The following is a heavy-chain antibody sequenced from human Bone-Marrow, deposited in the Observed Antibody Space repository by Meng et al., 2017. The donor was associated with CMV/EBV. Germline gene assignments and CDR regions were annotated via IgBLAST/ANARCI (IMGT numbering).Heavy chain of an antibody. CDR1: GFVFSDFW. V-gene: IGHV3-7*01. Sequence: GESLKISCAASGFVFSDFWMLWVRQAPGKGLDWVAIINQDGTQTYYADSVKGRFTISRDNAKDSMFLLMDNLGAEDTAVDYCAKDHVVAGTPLDYWGQGTLVTVSS. D-gene: IGHD6-19*01. CDR3: AKDHVVAGTPLDY. J-gene: IGHJ4*02. CDR2: INQDGTQT.